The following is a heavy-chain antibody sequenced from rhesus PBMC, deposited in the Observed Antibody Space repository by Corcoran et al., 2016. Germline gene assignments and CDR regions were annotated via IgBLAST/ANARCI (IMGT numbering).Heavy chain of an antibody. Sequence: QVQLQESGPGLVKPSETLSLTCAVSGYSISSGYGWSWIGQPPGKGLEWMGYIGVSSGSTNYNPSLRSRVTISKDTSKNQFSLKLSSVTAADTAVYYCARGVGYSYSFDYWGQGVLVTVSS. V-gene: IGHV4-127*01. CDR1: GYSISSGYG. J-gene: IGHJ4*01. CDR3: ARGVGYSYSFDY. D-gene: IGHD5-12*01. CDR2: IGVSSGST.